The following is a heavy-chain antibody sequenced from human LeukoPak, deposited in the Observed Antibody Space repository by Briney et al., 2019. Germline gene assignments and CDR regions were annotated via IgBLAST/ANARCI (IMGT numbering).Heavy chain of an antibody. CDR1: GFTFTNYA. J-gene: IGHJ4*02. CDR2: ISASGVGT. CDR3: AKGFYSDFWSGLFDY. V-gene: IGHV3-23*01. D-gene: IGHD3-3*01. Sequence: GGSLRLSCAASGFTFTNYAMAWVRQAPGLGLEWVTVISASGVGTYYADSMKGRFTISRDNSKNTLYLQMNSLRAEDTAIYYCAKGFYSDFWSGLFDYWGQGILVTVSS.